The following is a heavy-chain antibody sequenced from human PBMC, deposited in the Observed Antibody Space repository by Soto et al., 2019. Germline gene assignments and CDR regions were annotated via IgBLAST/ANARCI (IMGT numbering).Heavy chain of an antibody. CDR3: AKGNGAAGGRGAYFHS. D-gene: IGHD6-13*01. V-gene: IGHV3-23*01. CDR2: IPSSGGNT. J-gene: IGHJ4*02. CDR1: GFTFRSYA. Sequence: QLLESGGGLVQPGGSLRLSFATSGFTFRSYAMSWGRQAPGKGLGWVSTIPSSGGNTFYAGSVKGRFTISRDNSTSTLSLQINSLRAEDTAIYYCAKGNGAAGGRGAYFHSWGQGTLVTVSS.